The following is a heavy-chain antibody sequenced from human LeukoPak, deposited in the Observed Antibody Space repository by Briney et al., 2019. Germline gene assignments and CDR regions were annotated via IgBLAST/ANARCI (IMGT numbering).Heavy chain of an antibody. Sequence: SETLSLTCAVYGGSFSGYYWSWIRQPPGKGLEWIGEINHSGSTNYNPSLKSRVTISVDTSKNQFSLKLSSVTAADTAVYYCARGRGNSYGYEAFDYWGQGTLVTVSS. CDR1: GGSFSGYY. J-gene: IGHJ4*02. CDR3: ARGRGNSYGYEAFDY. D-gene: IGHD5-18*01. CDR2: INHSGST. V-gene: IGHV4-34*01.